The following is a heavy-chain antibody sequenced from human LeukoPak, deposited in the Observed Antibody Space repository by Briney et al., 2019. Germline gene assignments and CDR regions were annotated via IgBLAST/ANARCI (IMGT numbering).Heavy chain of an antibody. Sequence: SETLSLTCTVSGYSISSGYYWGWIRQPPGKGLEWIGSIYHSGSTYYNPSLKSRVTISVGTSKSQFSLKLSSVTAADTAVYYCARFPGSCSRAVCYDWFDPWGQGTLVTVSS. D-gene: IGHD2-2*01. CDR3: ARFPGSCSRAVCYDWFDP. CDR2: IYHSGST. J-gene: IGHJ5*02. V-gene: IGHV4-38-2*02. CDR1: GYSISSGYY.